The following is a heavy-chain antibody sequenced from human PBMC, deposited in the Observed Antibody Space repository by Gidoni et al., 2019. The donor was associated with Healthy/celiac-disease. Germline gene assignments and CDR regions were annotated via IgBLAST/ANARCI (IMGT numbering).Heavy chain of an antibody. J-gene: IGHJ4*02. V-gene: IGHV3-21*01. D-gene: IGHD6-13*01. Sequence: EVQLVEGGGGLVKPGGSLRLPCAAPGFTLSSYSMNWVRQAPGKGLGWVSFISSRSSYIYYADSVKGRFTISRDNAKNSLYLQMNSLRAEDTAVYYCARDPTGIAAAGTDYWGQGTLVTVSS. CDR1: GFTLSSYS. CDR2: ISSRSSYI. CDR3: ARDPTGIAAAGTDY.